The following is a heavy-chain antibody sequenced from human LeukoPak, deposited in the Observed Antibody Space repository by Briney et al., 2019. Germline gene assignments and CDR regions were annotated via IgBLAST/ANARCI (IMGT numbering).Heavy chain of an antibody. V-gene: IGHV4-61*01. CDR3: ARWDCSSTSCYRPAPQNWYFDL. D-gene: IGHD2-2*02. CDR2: IYYSGST. J-gene: IGHJ2*01. CDR1: GGSVSSGSYY. Sequence: SETLSLTSTVSGGSVSSGSYYWSWIRQPPGKGLEWIGYIYYSGSTNYNPSLKSRVTISVDTSKNQFSLKLSSVTAADTAVYYCARWDCSSTSCYRPAPQNWYFDLWGRGTLVTVSS.